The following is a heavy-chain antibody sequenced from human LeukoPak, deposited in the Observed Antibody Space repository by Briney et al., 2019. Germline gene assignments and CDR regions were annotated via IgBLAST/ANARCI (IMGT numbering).Heavy chain of an antibody. CDR1: GFTFSSYW. Sequence: PGGSLRLSCAASGFTFSSYWMHWVRQAPGKGLVWVSRINSDGSSTSYADSVKGRFTISRDNAKNSLYLQMNSLRAEDTALYYCAKDKRSSPEEAFDIWGQGTMVTVSS. CDR2: INSDGSST. J-gene: IGHJ3*02. V-gene: IGHV3-74*01. D-gene: IGHD2-15*01. CDR3: AKDKRSSPEEAFDI.